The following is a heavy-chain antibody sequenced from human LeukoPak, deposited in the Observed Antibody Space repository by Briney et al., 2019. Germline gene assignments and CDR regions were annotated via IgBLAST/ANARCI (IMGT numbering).Heavy chain of an antibody. CDR2: IYYTGSA. Sequence: SETLSLTCTVSGGSISSSYWSWIRQPPGKGLEWIGYIYYTGSANYNPSLKSRVTISVDTSKNQFSLKLSSVTAADTAVYYCARTSTYYYASGMPPKVIYFDYWGQGTLVTVSS. CDR3: ARTSTYYYASGMPPKVIYFDY. D-gene: IGHD3-10*01. V-gene: IGHV4-59*01. J-gene: IGHJ4*02. CDR1: GGSISSSY.